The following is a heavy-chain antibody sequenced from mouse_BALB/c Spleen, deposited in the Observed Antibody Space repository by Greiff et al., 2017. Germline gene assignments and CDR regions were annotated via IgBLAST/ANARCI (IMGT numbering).Heavy chain of an antibody. CDR1: GFTFSSYA. CDR2: ISSGGSYT. Sequence: EVQGVESGGGLVKPGGSLKLSCAASGFTFSSYAMSWVRQSPEKRLEWVAEISSGGSYTYYPDTVTGRFTISRDNAKNTLYLEMSSLRSEDTAMYYCAREVLLDYWGQGTSVTVSS. V-gene: IGHV5-9-4*01. J-gene: IGHJ4*01. D-gene: IGHD1-1*01. CDR3: AREVLLDY.